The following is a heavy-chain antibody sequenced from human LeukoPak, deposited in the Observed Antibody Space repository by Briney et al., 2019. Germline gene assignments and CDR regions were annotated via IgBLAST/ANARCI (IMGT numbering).Heavy chain of an antibody. Sequence: SETLSLTCTVSGYSISSGYYWGWIRQPPGKGLEWIGSIYHSGSTYYNPSLKSRVTISVDTSKNQFSLKLSSVTAADTAVYYCARVPTYYYGSGSYSPWGQGTLVTVSS. J-gene: IGHJ5*02. D-gene: IGHD3-10*01. CDR2: IYHSGST. CDR3: ARVPTYYYGSGSYSP. CDR1: GYSISSGYY. V-gene: IGHV4-38-2*02.